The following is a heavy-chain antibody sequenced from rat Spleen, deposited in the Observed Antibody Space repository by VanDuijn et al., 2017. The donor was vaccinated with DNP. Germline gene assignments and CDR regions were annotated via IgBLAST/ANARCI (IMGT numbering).Heavy chain of an antibody. CDR1: GHSITSNY. J-gene: IGHJ2*01. CDR2: ISYSGRT. CDR3: ARWKIGPHYFDY. V-gene: IGHV3-1*01. D-gene: IGHD1-5*01. Sequence: EVQLQESGPGLVKPSQPLSLTCSVTGHSITSNYWGWIRKFPGNKMEWIGHISYSGRTTYNPSLKSRISITRDTSKNQFFLQLNSVSTEDTATYYCARWKIGPHYFDYWGQGGMVTVSS.